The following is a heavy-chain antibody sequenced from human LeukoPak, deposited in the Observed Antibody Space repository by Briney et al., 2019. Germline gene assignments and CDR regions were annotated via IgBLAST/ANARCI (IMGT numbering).Heavy chain of an antibody. D-gene: IGHD4-17*01. Sequence: PGGSLRLSCAASGFTVSSNYMSWVRQAPGKGLEWVSVIYSGGSTYYADSVKGRFTISRDNSKNTLYLQMNSLRAEDTAVYYCARGLVLPVTTLFDYWGQGTLVTVSS. CDR3: ARGLVLPVTTLFDY. CDR2: IYSGGST. CDR1: GFTVSSNY. J-gene: IGHJ4*02. V-gene: IGHV3-66*01.